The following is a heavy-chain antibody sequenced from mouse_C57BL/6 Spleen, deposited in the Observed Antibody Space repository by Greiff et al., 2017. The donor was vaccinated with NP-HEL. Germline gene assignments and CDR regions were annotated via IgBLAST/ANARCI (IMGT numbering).Heavy chain of an antibody. Sequence: VQLQESGPGLVQPSQSLSITCTVSGFSLTSYGVHWVRQSPGKGLEWLGVIWSGGSTDYNAAFISRLSISKDNSKSQVFFKMNSLQADDTAIYYCARKDYGYDLYAMDYWGQGTSVTVSS. V-gene: IGHV2-2*01. CDR2: IWSGGST. CDR3: ARKDYGYDLYAMDY. CDR1: GFSLTSYG. D-gene: IGHD2-2*01. J-gene: IGHJ4*01.